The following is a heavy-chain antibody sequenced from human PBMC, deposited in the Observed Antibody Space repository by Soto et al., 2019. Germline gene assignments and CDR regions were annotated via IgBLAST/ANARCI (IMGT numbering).Heavy chain of an antibody. CDR2: IFHDGTA. J-gene: IGHJ4*02. V-gene: IGHV4-4*02. Sequence: QVKLQESGPGLATPSGTLSLTCAVSGVSISSGNWWTCGRQTPQRGLEYIGEIFHDGTANYYPSFERRVAISVDTSTHQFYLKLTSVTAADTAIYFCARLVYDTRLNYMYFDFWGQGALVTVSS. D-gene: IGHD2-8*01. CDR3: ARLVYDTRLNYMYFDF. CDR1: GVSISSGNW.